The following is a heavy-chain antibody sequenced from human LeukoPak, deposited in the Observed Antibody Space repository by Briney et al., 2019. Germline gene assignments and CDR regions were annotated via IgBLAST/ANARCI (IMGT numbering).Heavy chain of an antibody. V-gene: IGHV4-59*01. CDR2: IYYSGST. CDR3: ARGPSRYYYGMDV. J-gene: IGHJ6*02. CDR1: GGSISSYY. Sequence: SETLSLTCTVSGGSISSYYWSWIRQPPGKGLEWIGYIYYSGSTNYNPSLKSRVTISVDTSKNQFSLKLGSVTAADTAVYYCARGPSRYYYGMDVWGQGTTVTVSS.